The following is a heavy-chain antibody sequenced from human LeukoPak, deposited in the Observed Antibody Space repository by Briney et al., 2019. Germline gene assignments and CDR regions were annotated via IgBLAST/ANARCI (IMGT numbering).Heavy chain of an antibody. V-gene: IGHV4-59*08. Sequence: SETLSLTCTVSGGSISSYYWNWIRQPPGKGLEWIGDISDSGSTNYNPSLKSRVTISVDTSKNQFSLKLSSVTAADTAVYYCARHHFWSGYYTNFDYWGQGTLVTVSS. CDR2: ISDSGST. CDR1: GGSISSYY. CDR3: ARHHFWSGYYTNFDY. J-gene: IGHJ4*02. D-gene: IGHD3-3*02.